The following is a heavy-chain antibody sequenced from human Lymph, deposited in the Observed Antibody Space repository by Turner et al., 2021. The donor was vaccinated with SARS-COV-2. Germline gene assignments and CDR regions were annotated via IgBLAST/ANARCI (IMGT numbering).Heavy chain of an antibody. CDR2: ISWNSGSI. CDR1: GFTFDDYA. D-gene: IGHD4-17*01. J-gene: IGHJ5*02. CDR3: AKDISSTVTTGVVNWFDP. Sequence: EVQLVESGGGLVQPGRSLRLSCAASGFTFDDYAMHWVRQAPGEGLEWVSGISWNSGSIGYADSVKGRFTISRDNAKNSLYLQMNSLRAEDTALYYCAKDISSTVTTGVVNWFDPWGQGTLVTVSS. V-gene: IGHV3-9*01.